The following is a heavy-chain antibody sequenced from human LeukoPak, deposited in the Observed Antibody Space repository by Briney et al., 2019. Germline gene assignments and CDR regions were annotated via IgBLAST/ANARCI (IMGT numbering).Heavy chain of an antibody. J-gene: IGHJ3*02. Sequence: GGSLRLSCAASGFTFSIYTMNWVRQAPGKGLEWVSSVSSSSTYIYYADSVKGRFTISRDNAKNSLYLQMNSLRAEDTAVYYCARDLHSGEVDIWGQGTMVTVSS. CDR1: GFTFSIYT. D-gene: IGHD7-27*01. CDR3: ARDLHSGEVDI. V-gene: IGHV3-21*01. CDR2: VSSSSTYI.